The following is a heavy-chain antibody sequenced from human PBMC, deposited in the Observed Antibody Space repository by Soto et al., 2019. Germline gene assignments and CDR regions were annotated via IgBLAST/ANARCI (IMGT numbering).Heavy chain of an antibody. J-gene: IGHJ4*02. CDR1: GHIFSNYW. V-gene: IGHV5-51*01. Sequence: GESLKISCKGSGHIFSNYWIGWVRQMPGKGLEWMGIIYPGDSDTRYSPSFQGQVTITVDKSINTAYLQWSRLKASDTAMYYCARQRLWGTSGYYYFENWGQGTLVTVSS. D-gene: IGHD3-22*01. CDR2: IYPGDSDT. CDR3: ARQRLWGTSGYYYFEN.